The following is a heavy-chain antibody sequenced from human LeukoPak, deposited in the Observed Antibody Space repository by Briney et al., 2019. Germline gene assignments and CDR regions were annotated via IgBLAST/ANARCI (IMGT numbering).Heavy chain of an antibody. CDR3: ARRRANWYFDL. CDR2: IYYSGST. J-gene: IGHJ2*01. CDR1: GGSISSSSYY. Sequence: KPSETLSLTCTVSGGSISSSSYYWGWIRQPPGKGLEWLGGIYYSGSTYYNPSLRSRVTISVDTSKNQFSLKLSSGTAADTAVYYCARRRANWYFDLWGRGTLVTVSS. V-gene: IGHV4-39*01.